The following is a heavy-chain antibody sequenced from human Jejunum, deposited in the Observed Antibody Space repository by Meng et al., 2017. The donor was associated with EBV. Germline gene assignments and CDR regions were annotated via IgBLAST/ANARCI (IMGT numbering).Heavy chain of an antibody. CDR1: SGSSNNKNW. CDR3: ARDSQYLARGYFDY. D-gene: IGHD2/OR15-2a*01. CDR2: VLQTGTT. J-gene: IGHJ4*02. Sequence: QGALKESGPGLVRPSGTLALPCTVVSGSSNNKNWGNWVRQAPGKGLEWIGEVLQTGTTHYNPSLKSRVTISLGTSMNQFSLELTSPTPADTAVYYCARDSQYLARGYFDYWGQGALVTVSS. V-gene: IGHV4-4*02.